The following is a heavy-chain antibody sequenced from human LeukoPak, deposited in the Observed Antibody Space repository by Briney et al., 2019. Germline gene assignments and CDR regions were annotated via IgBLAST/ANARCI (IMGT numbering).Heavy chain of an antibody. CDR1: SGSFSGYY. D-gene: IGHD6-6*01. CDR3: ARRGRYSSSWYYYYYYMDV. Sequence: SETLSLTCAVYSGSFSGYYWSWIRQPPGKGLEWIGEINHSGSTNYNPSLKSRVTISVDTSKNQFSLKLSSVTAADTAAYYCARRGRYSSSWYYYYYYMDVWGKGTTVTVSS. CDR2: INHSGST. V-gene: IGHV4-34*01. J-gene: IGHJ6*03.